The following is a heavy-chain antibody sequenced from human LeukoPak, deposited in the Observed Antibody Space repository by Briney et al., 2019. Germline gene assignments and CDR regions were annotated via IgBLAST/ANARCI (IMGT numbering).Heavy chain of an antibody. D-gene: IGHD2-15*01. CDR2: ISISSSYI. J-gene: IGHJ2*01. Sequence: GGSLRLSCAASGFTFSSYGMNWVRQAPGKGPEWVSSISISSSYIYYADSVRGRFTISRDNAKNSLYLQMNSLRAEDTAFYYCARTAVVVAAIYWYFDLWGRGTLVTVSS. CDR3: ARTAVVVAAIYWYFDL. CDR1: GFTFSSYG. V-gene: IGHV3-21*04.